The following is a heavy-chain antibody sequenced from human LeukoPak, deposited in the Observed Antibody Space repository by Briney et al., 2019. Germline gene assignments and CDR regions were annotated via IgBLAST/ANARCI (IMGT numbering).Heavy chain of an antibody. V-gene: IGHV1-2*02. CDR2: INPNSGGT. CDR3: ARDPYCSSTSCYLSAFSGDY. J-gene: IGHJ4*02. D-gene: IGHD2-2*01. Sequence: GASVKVSCKASGGTFSSYAISWVRQAPGQGLEWMGWINPNSGGTNYAQKFQGRVTMTRDTSISTAYMELSRLRSDDTAVYYCARDPYCSSTSCYLSAFSGDYWGQGTLVTVSS. CDR1: GGTFSSYA.